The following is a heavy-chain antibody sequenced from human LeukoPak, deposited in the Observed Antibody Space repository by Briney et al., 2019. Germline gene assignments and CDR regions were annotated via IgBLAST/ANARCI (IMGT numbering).Heavy chain of an antibody. J-gene: IGHJ4*02. CDR2: IRDDSDAT. V-gene: IGHV3-48*01. Sequence: GGSLRLSCADSGFTFNKYPMNWVRQAPGKGLEWISNIRDDSDATTYADSVKGRFTISRDNAKNSLYLQINSLRAEDTAVYYCVRDLNWAFDYWGQGTLVTVSS. CDR3: VRDLNWAFDY. CDR1: GFTFNKYP. D-gene: IGHD3-16*01.